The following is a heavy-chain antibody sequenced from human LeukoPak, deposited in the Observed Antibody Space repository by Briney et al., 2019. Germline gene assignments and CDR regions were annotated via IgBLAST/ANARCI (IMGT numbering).Heavy chain of an antibody. Sequence: SETLSLTCAVYGGSFSGYYWSWIRQPPGKGLEWIGYIYYSGSTYYNPSLKSRVTISVDTSKNQFSLKLSFVTAADTAVYYCARDTMVRGIWIGIGLDYWGQGTLVTVSS. CDR2: IYYSGST. CDR3: ARDTMVRGIWIGIGLDY. CDR1: GGSFSGYY. D-gene: IGHD3-10*01. V-gene: IGHV4-30-4*08. J-gene: IGHJ4*02.